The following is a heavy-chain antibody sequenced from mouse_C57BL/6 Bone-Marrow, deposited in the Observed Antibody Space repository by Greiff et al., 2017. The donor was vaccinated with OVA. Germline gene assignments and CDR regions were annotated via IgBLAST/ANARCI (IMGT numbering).Heavy chain of an antibody. V-gene: IGHV3-8*01. CDR2: ISYSGST. CDR3: ARYEDSNYGYYAMDY. D-gene: IGHD2-5*01. Sequence: EVKLVESGPGLAKPSQTLSLTCSVTGYSITSDYWNWIRKFPGNKLEYMGYISYSGSTYYNPSLKSRISITRDTSKNQYYLQLNSVTTEDTATYYCARYEDSNYGYYAMDYWGQGTSVTVSS. J-gene: IGHJ4*01. CDR1: GYSITSDY.